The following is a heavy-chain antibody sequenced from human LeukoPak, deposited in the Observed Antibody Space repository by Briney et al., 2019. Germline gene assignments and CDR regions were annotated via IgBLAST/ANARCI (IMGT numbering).Heavy chain of an antibody. CDR3: AREDGSGFDDAFDI. Sequence: SETLSLTCTVSGGSISSYYWSWIRQPPGKGLEWIGYIYYSGSTNYNPSLKSRVTISVDTSKNQFSLKLSSVTAADTAVYYCAREDGSGFDDAFDIWGQGTMVTVSS. CDR2: IYYSGST. J-gene: IGHJ3*02. V-gene: IGHV4-59*01. CDR1: GGSISSYY. D-gene: IGHD6-19*01.